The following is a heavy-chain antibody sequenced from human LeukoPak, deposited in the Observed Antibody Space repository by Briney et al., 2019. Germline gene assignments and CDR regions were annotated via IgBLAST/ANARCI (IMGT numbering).Heavy chain of an antibody. V-gene: IGHV3-23*01. CDR2: ISGSGGST. J-gene: IGHJ4*02. Sequence: GGSLRLSCAASGFTFSSYAMSWVRQAPGKGLEWVSAISGSGGSTYYADSVKGRFTISRGNSKNTLYLQMNSLRAEDTAVYYRAKDPYYDYVWGSYRYTNYFDYWGQGTLVTVSS. CDR3: AKDPYYDYVWGSYRYTNYFDY. CDR1: GFTFSSYA. D-gene: IGHD3-16*02.